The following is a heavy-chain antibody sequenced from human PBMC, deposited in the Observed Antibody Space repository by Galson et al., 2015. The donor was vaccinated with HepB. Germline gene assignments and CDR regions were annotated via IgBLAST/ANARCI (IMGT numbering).Heavy chain of an antibody. D-gene: IGHD2-2*01. CDR1: GYTFTSYD. J-gene: IGHJ6*02. CDR3: ARGGIRDIVVVPAAIPYYYYGMDV. V-gene: IGHV1-8*01. CDR2: MNPNSGNT. Sequence: SVKVSCKASGYTFTSYDINWVRQATGQGLEWMGWMNPNSGNTGYAQKFQGRVTMTRNTSISTAYMELSSLRSEDTAVYYCARGGIRDIVVVPAAIPYYYYGMDVWGQGTTVTVS.